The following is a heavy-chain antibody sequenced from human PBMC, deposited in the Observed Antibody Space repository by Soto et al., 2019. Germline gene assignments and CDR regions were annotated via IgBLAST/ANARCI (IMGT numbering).Heavy chain of an antibody. CDR3: AHRRTYGSGRYSFGY. CDR1: GFSLSTSGVG. Sequence: QITLKESGPTLVKPTQTLTLTCTFSGFSLSTSGVGVAWIRQPPGKALEWLALIYWDDDKRYSPSLKSRLTITKDTAKNQVVLTMTNMDPVDTATYYCAHRRTYGSGRYSFGYWGQGTLVTVSS. V-gene: IGHV2-5*02. J-gene: IGHJ4*02. CDR2: IYWDDDK. D-gene: IGHD3-10*01.